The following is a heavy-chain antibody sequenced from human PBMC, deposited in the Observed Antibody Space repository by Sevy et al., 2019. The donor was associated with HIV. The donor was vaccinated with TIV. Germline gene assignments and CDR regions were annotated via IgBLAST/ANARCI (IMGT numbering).Heavy chain of an antibody. D-gene: IGHD3-16*01. CDR2: IQYDGSNK. V-gene: IGHV3-30*02. CDR3: VKEGGGEGGDH. Sequence: PGGSLRLSCAASGFSFSSYGMHWVRQAPGKGLEWMSYIQYDGSNKDYADSVKGRFTISRDNSKNTLYLQMNSLRVEDTAVFYCVKEGGGEGGDHWGQGTLVTVSS. J-gene: IGHJ4*02. CDR1: GFSFSSYG.